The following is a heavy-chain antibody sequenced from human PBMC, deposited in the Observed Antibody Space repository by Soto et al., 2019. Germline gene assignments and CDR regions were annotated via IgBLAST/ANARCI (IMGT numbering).Heavy chain of an antibody. Sequence: QVQLVESGGGVVQPGRSLRLSCAASGFTFSSYGMHWVRQAPGKGLEGVAVISYDGSNKYYADSVKGRITISRDNSKNQLYLQMNSLRAEDTAVYYCAKDTGRGIAAAGKVGWFAPWGQGTLVTVSS. D-gene: IGHD6-13*01. V-gene: IGHV3-30*18. CDR3: AKDTGRGIAAAGKVGWFAP. CDR2: ISYDGSNK. J-gene: IGHJ5*02. CDR1: GFTFSSYG.